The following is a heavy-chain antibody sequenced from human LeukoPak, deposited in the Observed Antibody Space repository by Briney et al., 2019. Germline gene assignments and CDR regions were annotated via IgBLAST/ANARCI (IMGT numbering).Heavy chain of an antibody. D-gene: IGHD3-9*01. CDR3: LCASGAPHTIYYYYGMDD. Sequence: PSETLSLTCAVYGGSFSGYYWSWIRQPPGKGLEWIGEINHSGSTNYNPSLKSRVTISVDTSKNQFSLKLSSVTAADTAVYYFLCASGAPHTIYYYYGMDDWGQGTTVTVSS. CDR1: GGSFSGYY. V-gene: IGHV4-34*01. CDR2: INHSGST. J-gene: IGHJ6*02.